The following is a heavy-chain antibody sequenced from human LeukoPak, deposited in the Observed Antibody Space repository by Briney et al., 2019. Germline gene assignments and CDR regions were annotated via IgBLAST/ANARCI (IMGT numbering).Heavy chain of an antibody. Sequence: PGGPLRLSCAASGFTFSGSAMHWVRQASGKGLEWVGRIRSKANSYATAYAASVKGRFTISRDDSKNTAYLQMNSLKTEDTAVYYCTRRPGYCSGGSCSRLPYGMDVWGQGTTVTVSS. CDR2: IRSKANSYAT. D-gene: IGHD2-15*01. CDR3: TRRPGYCSGGSCSRLPYGMDV. V-gene: IGHV3-73*01. J-gene: IGHJ6*02. CDR1: GFTFSGSA.